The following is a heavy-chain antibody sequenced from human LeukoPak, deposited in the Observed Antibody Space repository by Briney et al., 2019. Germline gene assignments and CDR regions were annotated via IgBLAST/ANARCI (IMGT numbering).Heavy chain of an antibody. CDR3: ARVVRSTSNSLQWYFDL. J-gene: IGHJ2*01. D-gene: IGHD2-2*01. Sequence: SETLSLTCTVSGYSISSSYYWGWIRQPPGKGLEWIGSFYYSGNTYYNPSLKSRVTISVDTSKNQFSLKLSSVTAADTAVFYCARVVRSTSNSLQWYFDLWGRGTLVTVSS. V-gene: IGHV4-38-2*02. CDR2: FYYSGNT. CDR1: GYSISSSYY.